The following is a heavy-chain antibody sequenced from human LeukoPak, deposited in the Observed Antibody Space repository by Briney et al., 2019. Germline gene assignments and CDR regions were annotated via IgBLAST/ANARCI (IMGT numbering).Heavy chain of an antibody. Sequence: GGSLRLSCAASGFTFSSYAMSWVRQAPGKGLEWVSAISGSGGSTFYADSVKGRFTISRDNSKNTLYLQMNSLRAEDTAVYYCAKDEHGSGSFDYWGQGTLVTVSS. CDR1: GFTFSSYA. J-gene: IGHJ4*02. CDR3: AKDEHGSGSFDY. D-gene: IGHD3-10*01. V-gene: IGHV3-23*01. CDR2: ISGSGGST.